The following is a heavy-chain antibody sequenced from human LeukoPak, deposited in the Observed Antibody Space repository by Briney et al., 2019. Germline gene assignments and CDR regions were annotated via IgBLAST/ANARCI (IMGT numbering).Heavy chain of an antibody. CDR3: ARGQYYYGSGSSDAFDI. J-gene: IGHJ3*02. CDR2: IWYDGSNK. CDR1: GCTFSSYG. Sequence: SGGSLRLSCAASGCTFSSYGMHWVRQAPGKGLEWVAVIWYDGSNKYYADSVKGRFTISRDNSKNTLYLQMNSLRAEDTAVYYCARGQYYYGSGSSDAFDIWGQGTMVTVSS. V-gene: IGHV3-33*01. D-gene: IGHD3-10*01.